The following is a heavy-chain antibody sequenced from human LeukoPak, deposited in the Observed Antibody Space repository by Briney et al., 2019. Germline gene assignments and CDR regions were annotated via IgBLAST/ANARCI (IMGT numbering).Heavy chain of an antibody. V-gene: IGHV4-39*01. CDR1: GGSISSSSYY. J-gene: IGHJ4*02. CDR2: IYYSGST. CDR3: ARQATTVTTNPIFDY. Sequence: PSETLSLTCTVSGGSISSSSYYWGWIRQPPGKGLEWIGSIYYSGSTFYSPSLKSRVTISVDTSRNQFSLKLNSVTAADTAVYYCARQATTVTTNPIFDYWGQGTLVTVSS. D-gene: IGHD4-17*01.